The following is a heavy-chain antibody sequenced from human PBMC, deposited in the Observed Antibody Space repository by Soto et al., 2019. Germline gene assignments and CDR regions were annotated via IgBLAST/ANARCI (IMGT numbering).Heavy chain of an antibody. CDR3: ARVVGLCSGGSCSLPVGDWFDP. D-gene: IGHD2-15*01. V-gene: IGHV1-46*01. CDR1: GYTFTSYY. J-gene: IGHJ5*02. CDR2: INPSGGST. Sequence: QVQLVQSGAEVKKPGASVKVSCKASGYTFTSYYMHWVRQAPGQGLEWMGIINPSGGSTSYAQKFQGRVTMTRDTSTSTVYMELSSLRSEDTAVYYCARVVGLCSGGSCSLPVGDWFDPWGQGTLVTVSS.